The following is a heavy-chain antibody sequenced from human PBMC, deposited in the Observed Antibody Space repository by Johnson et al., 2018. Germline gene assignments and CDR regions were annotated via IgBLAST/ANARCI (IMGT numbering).Heavy chain of an antibody. D-gene: IGHD1-14*01. CDR1: GFTFSSYG. CDR2: ISYDGSNK. Sequence: QVQLVQSGGGVVPPGRSLRLSCAASGFTFSSYGMHWVRQAPGKGLEWVAVISYDGSNKYYADSVKGRFTISRDNAKNTLYLQMNSLRAEDTALYYCARAPAPVDAFDIWGKGTMVTVSS. V-gene: IGHV3-30*03. CDR3: ARAPAPVDAFDI. J-gene: IGHJ3*02.